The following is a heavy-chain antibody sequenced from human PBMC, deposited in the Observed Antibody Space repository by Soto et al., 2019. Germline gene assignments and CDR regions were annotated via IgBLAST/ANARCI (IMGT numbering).Heavy chain of an antibody. CDR3: AKTRGAMIYAISVYGMDV. V-gene: IGHV3-23*01. D-gene: IGHD2-8*01. CDR2: ICGSADST. CDR1: GFSFSSFA. Sequence: EVQLLESGGGFIHPGGSLRLSCAASGFSFSSFAMNWVRQAPGKGLEWVSIICGSADSTFYADSVKGRFTISRDKSKSTLYLQINSLRAEDTAVYYCAKTRGAMIYAISVYGMDVWGQGTTVTVSS. J-gene: IGHJ6*02.